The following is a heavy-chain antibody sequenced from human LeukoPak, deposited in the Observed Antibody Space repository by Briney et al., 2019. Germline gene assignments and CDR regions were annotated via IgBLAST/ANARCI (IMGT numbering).Heavy chain of an antibody. V-gene: IGHV3-23*01. J-gene: IGHJ4*02. CDR1: GFTFSNYA. CDR3: VSFYETY. D-gene: IGHD2/OR15-2a*01. CDR2: ISGGGSTT. Sequence: GGSLRLSCVVSGFTFSNYAMSWVRQAPGKGLEWVSVISGGGSTTYYADSVKGRFTISKDNAKNTVYLQMNSLRAEDTAVYYCVSFYETYWGRGTLVTVSS.